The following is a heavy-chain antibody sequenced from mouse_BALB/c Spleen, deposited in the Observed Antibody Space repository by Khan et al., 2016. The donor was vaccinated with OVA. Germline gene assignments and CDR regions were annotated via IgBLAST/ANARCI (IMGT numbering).Heavy chain of an antibody. Sequence: QVQLKQSGPGLVAPSQSLSITCTVSGFSLTSYGVSWVRQPPGKGLEWMGVIWGDGSTNYHSALISRLIISKDNSQSHVFLTLNSIQTDDTATYYCAKFTPYYYSMDYWGQGTSVTVSS. V-gene: IGHV2-3*01. CDR3: AKFTPYYYSMDY. CDR2: IWGDGST. CDR1: GFSLTSYG. D-gene: IGHD1-1*01. J-gene: IGHJ4*01.